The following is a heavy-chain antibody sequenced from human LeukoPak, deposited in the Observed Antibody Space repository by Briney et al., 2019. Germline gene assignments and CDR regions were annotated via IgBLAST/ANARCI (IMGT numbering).Heavy chain of an antibody. CDR2: IYTSGST. Sequence: SETLSLTCTVSGGSISSGSYYWSWIRQPAGKGLEWIGRIYTSGSTYYNPSLKSRVTISIDTSKNHFSLRLNSVTAADTAVYYCAWGRQLNFFDLWGQGTLVTVSS. J-gene: IGHJ4*02. CDR3: AWGRQLNFFDL. V-gene: IGHV4-61*02. CDR1: GGSISSGSYY. D-gene: IGHD2-2*01.